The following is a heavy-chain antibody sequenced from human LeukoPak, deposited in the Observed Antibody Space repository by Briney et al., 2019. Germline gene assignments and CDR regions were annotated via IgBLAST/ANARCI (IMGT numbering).Heavy chain of an antibody. CDR1: GYTFTGYY. CDR2: INPNSGGT. V-gene: IGHV1-2*02. J-gene: IGHJ4*02. CDR3: ARGLIAVAGRVDY. Sequence: SVKVSCKAPGYTFTGYYMHWVRQAPGQGLEWMGWINPNSGGTNYAQKFQGRVTMTRDTSISTAYMELSRLRSDDTAVYYCARGLIAVAGRVDYWGQGTLVTDSS. D-gene: IGHD6-19*01.